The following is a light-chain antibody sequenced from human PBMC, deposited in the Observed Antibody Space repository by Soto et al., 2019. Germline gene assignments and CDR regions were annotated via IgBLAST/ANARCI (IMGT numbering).Light chain of an antibody. J-gene: IGKJ4*01. V-gene: IGKV3-11*01. CDR1: QNVDTF. Sequence: DILLTQSPGTMSVSPGERASLSCRASQNVDTFLAWYQQKPGQAPRLLIYDASRRAAGISARFSGSGSGTGFTLTISSLEPEDSAVYYCQQRNKWPLTFGAGTKVDIK. CDR2: DAS. CDR3: QQRNKWPLT.